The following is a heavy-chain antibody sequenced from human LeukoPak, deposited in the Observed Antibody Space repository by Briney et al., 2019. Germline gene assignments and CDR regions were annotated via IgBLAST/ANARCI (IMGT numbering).Heavy chain of an antibody. CDR3: ARVSNPHYYFYMDV. V-gene: IGHV4-59*01. D-gene: IGHD2-2*01. CDR2: ISDSGST. J-gene: IGHJ6*03. Sequence: SETLSLTCTVSGDSISSYYWSWIRQPPGKGLGCVGYISDSGSTNYNPSLKSRVTISVDTSKNQFSLKLSSVTAADTAVYYCARVSNPHYYFYMDVWGKGTTVTVSS. CDR1: GDSISSYY.